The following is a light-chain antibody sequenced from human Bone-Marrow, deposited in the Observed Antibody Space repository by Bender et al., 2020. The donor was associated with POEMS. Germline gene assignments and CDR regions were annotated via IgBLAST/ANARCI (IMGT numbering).Light chain of an antibody. CDR1: SSNIGTNP. V-gene: IGLV1-44*01. J-gene: IGLJ3*02. CDR2: LNN. CDR3: AAWEDSLNGWV. Sequence: QSVLTQSPSASGTPGQRVTISCSGSSSNIGTNPVNWYQQLPGTAPKLLIYLNNQRPSGVPHRFSGSKSGTSASLAISGLQSEDEADYYCAAWEDSLNGWVFGGGTKLTVL.